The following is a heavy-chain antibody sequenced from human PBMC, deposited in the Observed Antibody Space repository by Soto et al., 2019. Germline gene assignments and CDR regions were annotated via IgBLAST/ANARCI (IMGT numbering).Heavy chain of an antibody. D-gene: IGHD6-13*01. Sequence: GGSLRLPCAASGFTFSSYAMSWVRQAPGKGLEWVSAISGSGGSTYYADSVKGRFTISRDNSKNTLYLQMNSLRAEDTAVYYCAKDTLSSSWYYFDYWGQGTLVTVSS. CDR1: GFTFSSYA. V-gene: IGHV3-23*01. CDR2: ISGSGGST. J-gene: IGHJ4*02. CDR3: AKDTLSSSWYYFDY.